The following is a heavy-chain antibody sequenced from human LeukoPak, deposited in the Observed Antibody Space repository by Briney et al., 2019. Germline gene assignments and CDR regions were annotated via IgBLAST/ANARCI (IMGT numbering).Heavy chain of an antibody. CDR2: INAGNGNT. J-gene: IGHJ6*03. CDR1: GYTFTSYA. D-gene: IGHD4/OR15-4a*01. V-gene: IGHV1-3*03. CDR3: ARGGASYYYYMDV. Sequence: ASVKVSCKASGYTFTSYAMHWVRQAPGQRLEWMGWINAGNGNTKYSQEFQGRVTITRDTSASTAYMELSSLRSEDMGVYYCARGGASYYYYMDVWGKGTTVTVSS.